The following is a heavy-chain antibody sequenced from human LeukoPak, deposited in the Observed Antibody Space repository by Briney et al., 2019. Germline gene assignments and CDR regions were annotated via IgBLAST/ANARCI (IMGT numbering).Heavy chain of an antibody. V-gene: IGHV4-31*03. CDR1: GGSISSGGYY. Sequence: SETLSLTCTVSGGSISSGGYYWSWIRQHPGKGLEWIGYIYYSGSTYYNPSLKSRVTISVDTSKNQFSLKLSSVTAADTAVYYCARSAWGHGSGSYVYFDYWGQGTLVTVSS. J-gene: IGHJ4*02. CDR3: ARSAWGHGSGSYVYFDY. CDR2: IYYSGST. D-gene: IGHD3-10*01.